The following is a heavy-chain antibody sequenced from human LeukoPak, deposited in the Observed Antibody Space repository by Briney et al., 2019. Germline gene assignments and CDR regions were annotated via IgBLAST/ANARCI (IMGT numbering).Heavy chain of an antibody. V-gene: IGHV3-23*01. J-gene: IGHJ6*03. D-gene: IGHD3-10*01. CDR2: ISGSGGST. CDR3: AKDLGSYYYYMDV. CDR1: GFTFSSYA. Sequence: AGGSLRLSCAASGFTFSSYAMSWVRQAPGKGVEWVSAISGSGGSTYYADCGKGRFTISRDNSKNTLYLQMNSLRAEDTAVYYCAKDLGSYYYYMDVWGKGTTVTVSS.